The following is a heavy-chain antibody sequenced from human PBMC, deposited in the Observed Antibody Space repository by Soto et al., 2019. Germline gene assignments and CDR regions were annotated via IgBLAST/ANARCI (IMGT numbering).Heavy chain of an antibody. J-gene: IGHJ6*02. D-gene: IGHD2-2*01. Sequence: EVQLLESGGGLVQPGGSLRLSCAASGFTFSSYAMSWVRQAPGKGLQWVSAISGSGGSTYYADSVKGRFTISRDNSKTTLYLQMNSLRAEDTAVYYCAKDIGDIVVIPASISAYYALHVWGQGTTVTVSS. V-gene: IGHV3-23*01. CDR2: ISGSGGST. CDR1: GFTFSSYA. CDR3: AKDIGDIVVIPASISAYYALHV.